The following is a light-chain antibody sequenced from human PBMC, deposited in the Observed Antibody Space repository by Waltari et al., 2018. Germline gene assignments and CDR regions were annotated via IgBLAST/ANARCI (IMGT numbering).Light chain of an antibody. V-gene: IGKV1-5*03. CDR1: QSISTW. Sequence: DIVMTQSPSTLSASVGDRVTITCRASQSISTWLAWYQQKPGTAPKLLIYEASTLQTGVPSRFSGTGSGTDFTLTISSLQPDDFATYYCQQYNSYSLYTFGQGTKLEI. CDR2: EAS. CDR3: QQYNSYSLYT. J-gene: IGKJ2*01.